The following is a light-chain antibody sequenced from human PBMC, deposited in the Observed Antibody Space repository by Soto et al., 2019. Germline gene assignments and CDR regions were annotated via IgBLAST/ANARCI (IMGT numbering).Light chain of an antibody. CDR1: SSDVGGYNY. J-gene: IGLJ1*01. Sequence: ALTQPASVSGSPGQSITISCTGTSSDVGGYNYVSWYQQHPGKAPKLMIYDVSNRPSGVSNRFSGSKSGNTASLTISGLQAEDEADYYCSSYTSSSTLSVFGTGTKVTVL. CDR3: SSYTSSSTLSV. CDR2: DVS. V-gene: IGLV2-14*01.